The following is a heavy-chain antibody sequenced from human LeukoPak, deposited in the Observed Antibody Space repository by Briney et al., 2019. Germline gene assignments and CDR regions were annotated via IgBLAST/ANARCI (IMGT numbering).Heavy chain of an antibody. J-gene: IGHJ4*02. CDR2: IYYSGST. V-gene: IGHV4-61*01. CDR3: ARGLRLYYGGNGDRFDY. CDR1: GGSVSSGSYY. Sequence: KPSETLSLTCTVSGGSVSSGSYYWSWIRQPPGKGLEWIGYIYYSGSTYYNPSLKSRVTISVDTSKNQFSLKLSSVTAADTAVYYCARGLRLYYGGNGDRFDYWGQGTLVTVSS. D-gene: IGHD4-23*01.